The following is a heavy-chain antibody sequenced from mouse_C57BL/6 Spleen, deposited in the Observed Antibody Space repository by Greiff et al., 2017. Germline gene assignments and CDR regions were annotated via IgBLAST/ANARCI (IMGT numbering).Heavy chain of an antibody. CDR3: ARGEFYDYDAYAMDY. CDR2: IYPGGGYT. V-gene: IGHV1-63*01. J-gene: IGHJ4*01. D-gene: IGHD2-4*01. Sequence: QVQLQQSGAELVRPGTSVKMSCKASGYTFTNYWIGWAKQRPGHGLEWIGDIYPGGGYTNYNEKFKGKATLTADKSSSTAYMQFSSLTSEDSAIYYCARGEFYDYDAYAMDYWGQGTSVTVSS. CDR1: GYTFTNYW.